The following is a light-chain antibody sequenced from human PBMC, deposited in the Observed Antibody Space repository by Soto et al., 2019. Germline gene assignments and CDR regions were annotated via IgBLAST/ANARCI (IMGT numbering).Light chain of an antibody. CDR1: QTINNN. J-gene: IGKJ1*01. CDR2: GAS. Sequence: EIVLTQSPATLSSSPGERATLSCRASQTINNNLAWYQQKPGQAPRLLIYGASRRATGVPARFSGSGSGTEFTLTISSLQSEDFAVYYCQHYNNGPRFGQGTKVDVK. CDR3: QHYNNGPR. V-gene: IGKV3-15*01.